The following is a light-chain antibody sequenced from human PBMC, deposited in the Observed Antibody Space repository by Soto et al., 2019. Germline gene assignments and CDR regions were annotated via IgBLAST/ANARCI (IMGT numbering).Light chain of an antibody. CDR1: QGIGND. V-gene: IGKV1-17*01. J-gene: IGKJ1*01. CDR3: QQSYSTPWT. Sequence: DIQMTQSQSSLSASVGDRVTLXCRASQGIGNDLGWYQQKPGKAPKRLIYAASSLQSGVPSRFSGSGSGTEFTLTISSLQPEDFATYYCQQSYSTPWTFGQGTKVDIK. CDR2: AAS.